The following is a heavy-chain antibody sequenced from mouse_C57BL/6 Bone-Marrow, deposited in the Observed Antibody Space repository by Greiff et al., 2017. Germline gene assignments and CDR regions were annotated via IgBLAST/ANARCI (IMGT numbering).Heavy chain of an antibody. CDR2: IYIGNGYT. CDR3: ARSYVFSYDGYLFDY. D-gene: IGHD2-3*01. J-gene: IGHJ2*01. V-gene: IGHV1-58*01. CDR1: GYTFTSYG. Sequence: EVQLQESGAELVRPGSSVKMSCKTSGYTFTSYGINWVKQRPGQGLEWIGYIYIGNGYTEYNEKFKGKATLTADTSSSTAYMQLSSLTSEDSAIYFCARSYVFSYDGYLFDYWGQGTTLTVSS.